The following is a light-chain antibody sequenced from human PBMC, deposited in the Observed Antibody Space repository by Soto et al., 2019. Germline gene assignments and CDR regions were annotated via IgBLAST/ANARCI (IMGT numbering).Light chain of an antibody. CDR2: DVS. V-gene: IGLV2-14*03. Sequence: QSVLTQPASVSGSPGQSITISCTGTNSDVGAYDYVSWCQQHPGKAPKLIIYDVSNRPSGVSNRFSGSKSGNTASLTISGLQAEDEADYYCSSYTSTSTLVIFGGGTKLTVL. J-gene: IGLJ2*01. CDR3: SSYTSTSTLVI. CDR1: NSDVGAYDY.